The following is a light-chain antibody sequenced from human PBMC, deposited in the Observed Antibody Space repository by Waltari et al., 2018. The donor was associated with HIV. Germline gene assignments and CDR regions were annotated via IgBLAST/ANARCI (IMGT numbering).Light chain of an antibody. Sequence: EIVLTQSPDTLSLSPGDRATLSCTASQSVTSGYLAWYQQKPGRTPRLVISGASSRATGIPDRFSGSGSGTHFTLTINGVEPEDFAVYFCQQYATSPELTFGGGPSWTSN. CDR3: QQYATSPELT. V-gene: IGKV3-20*01. CDR1: QSVTSGY. CDR2: GAS. J-gene: IGKJ4*01.